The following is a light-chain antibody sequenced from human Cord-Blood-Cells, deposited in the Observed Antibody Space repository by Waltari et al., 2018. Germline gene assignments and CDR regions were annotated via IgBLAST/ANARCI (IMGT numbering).Light chain of an antibody. CDR2: EGS. J-gene: IGLJ3*02. V-gene: IGLV2-23*01. Sequence: QSALTQPASVSGSPGQSITISCTGTSSDVGSSNLVSWYQQHPGKAPKLMIYEGSKRPSGVSNRFSGSKSGNTVSLTISGLQAEDEADYYCCSYAGSSTSWVFGGGTKLTVL. CDR3: CSYAGSSTSWV. CDR1: SSDVGSSNL.